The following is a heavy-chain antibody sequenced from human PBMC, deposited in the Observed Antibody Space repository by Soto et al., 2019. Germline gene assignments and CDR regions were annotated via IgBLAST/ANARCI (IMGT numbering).Heavy chain of an antibody. CDR1: GFTFSSYG. V-gene: IGHV3-30*18. Sequence: LRLSCAASGFTFSSYGMHWVRQAPGKGLEWVAVISSDGTSRFYADSVKGRFTISRDNSKNTLYLQMNSLRAEDTAMYYCAKVRVKDYYYYAMDVWGQGTTVTVSS. CDR2: ISSDGTSR. CDR3: AKVRVKDYYYYAMDV. D-gene: IGHD4-4*01. J-gene: IGHJ6*02.